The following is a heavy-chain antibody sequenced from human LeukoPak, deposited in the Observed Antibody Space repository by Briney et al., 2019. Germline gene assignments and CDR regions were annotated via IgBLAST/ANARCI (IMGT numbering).Heavy chain of an antibody. D-gene: IGHD1-1*01. J-gene: IGHJ4*02. Sequence: PSETLSLTCTVSGGSISSSSYYWGWIRQPSGKGLAWIGSIYYSGITYYNPSLKSRVTISVDTSKNQFSLKLSSVTAADTAVYYCARHGTSGPFDYWGQGTLVTVSS. CDR1: GGSISSSSYY. CDR2: IYYSGIT. CDR3: ARHGTSGPFDY. V-gene: IGHV4-39*01.